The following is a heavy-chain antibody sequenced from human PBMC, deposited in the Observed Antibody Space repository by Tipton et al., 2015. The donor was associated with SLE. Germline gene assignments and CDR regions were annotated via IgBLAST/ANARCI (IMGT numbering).Heavy chain of an antibody. Sequence: TLSLTCTVSGYSINSGDHWGWMRQPPGQGLEWIASIYHSGSSYYSSSLKSRVAMSFQTPENHFSLRVSSVTTADTAIYYCASGRQPARPEYWGQGTLVTVSS. J-gene: IGHJ4*02. D-gene: IGHD2-2*01. CDR1: GYSINSGDH. CDR2: IYHSGSS. V-gene: IGHV4-38-2*02. CDR3: ASGRQPARPEY.